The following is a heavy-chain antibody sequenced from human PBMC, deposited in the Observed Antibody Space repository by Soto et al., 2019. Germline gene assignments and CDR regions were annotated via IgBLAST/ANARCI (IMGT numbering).Heavy chain of an antibody. V-gene: IGHV1-18*01. D-gene: IGHD6-13*01. CDR2: ISAYNANP. CDR3: ERARRSSWPIDY. CDR1: GYTFTSYG. Sequence: QVQLVQSGAEVRKPGASVKVSCKASGYTFTSYGISWVRQAPGQGLEWLGWISAYNANPKYTQKVQGRVTMTIDRSKTTAYMEVRNLRSEDSAVYYCERARRSSWPIDYWGPGTLVTVSS. J-gene: IGHJ4*02.